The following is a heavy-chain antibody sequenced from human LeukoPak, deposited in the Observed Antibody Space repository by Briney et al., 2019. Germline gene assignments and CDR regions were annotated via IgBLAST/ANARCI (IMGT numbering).Heavy chain of an antibody. Sequence: ASVKVSRKASGYTFTSYGISWVRQAPGQGLEWMGWISAYNGNTNYAQKLQGRVTMTTDTSTSTAYMELMSLRSDDTAVYYCAREYSGRGSGTFDYWGQGTLVTVSS. CDR2: ISAYNGNT. V-gene: IGHV1-18*01. CDR1: GYTFTSYG. CDR3: AREYSGRGSGTFDY. D-gene: IGHD1-26*01. J-gene: IGHJ4*02.